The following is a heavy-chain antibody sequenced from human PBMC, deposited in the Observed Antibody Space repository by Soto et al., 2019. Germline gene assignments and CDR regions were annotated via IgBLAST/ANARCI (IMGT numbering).Heavy chain of an antibody. V-gene: IGHV1-18*04. D-gene: IGHD3-3*01. Sequence: ASVKVSCKASGYTFTNYGISWVRQAPGQGLEWMGWISAYNGNTNYAQNLQGRVTMTTDTSTSTAYMELRSLRSDDTAVYYCARVDVLRFLGWFIWGQGTLVTVSS. CDR2: ISAYNGNT. CDR1: GYTFTNYG. J-gene: IGHJ4*02. CDR3: ARVDVLRFLGWFI.